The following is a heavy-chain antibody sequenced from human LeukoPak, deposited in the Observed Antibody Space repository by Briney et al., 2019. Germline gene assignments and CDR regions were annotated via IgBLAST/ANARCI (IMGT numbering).Heavy chain of an antibody. CDR1: GYTFTNYE. D-gene: IGHD3-3*01. CDR2: MNPDSGDT. J-gene: IGHJ4*02. CDR3: ARDNGGSLTIFGVVNRTIDY. V-gene: IGHV1-8*01. Sequence: ASVKVSCKASGYTFTNYEINWVRQATGQGLEWMGWMNPDSGDTAYAQKFQGRITMTRSTSISTAYMELSTLRSEDTAVYYCARDNGGSLTIFGVVNRTIDYWGQGTLVTVSS.